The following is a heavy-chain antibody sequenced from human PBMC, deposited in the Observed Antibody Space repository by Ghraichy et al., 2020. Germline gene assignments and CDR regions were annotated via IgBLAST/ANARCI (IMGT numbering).Heavy chain of an antibody. CDR1: GFTFSSYS. V-gene: IGHV3-48*02. CDR3: ARGSSSWPDYYYGMDV. D-gene: IGHD6-13*01. J-gene: IGHJ6*02. Sequence: GGSLRLSCAASGFTFSSYSMNWVRQAPGKGLEWVSYISSSSSTIYYADSVKGRFTISRDNAKNSLYLQMNSLRDEDTAVYYCARGSSSWPDYYYGMDVWGQGTTVTVSS. CDR2: ISSSSSTI.